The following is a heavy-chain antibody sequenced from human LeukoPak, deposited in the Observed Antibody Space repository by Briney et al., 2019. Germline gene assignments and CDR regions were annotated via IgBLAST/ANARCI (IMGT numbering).Heavy chain of an antibody. D-gene: IGHD3-3*01. CDR1: GFTFSSYW. CDR2: IKQDGSEK. CDR3: ARATGITIFGVVRKDYGMDV. V-gene: IGHV3-7*04. J-gene: IGHJ6*01. Sequence: GGSLRLSCAASGFTFSSYWMSWVRQAPGKGLEWVANIKQDGSEKYYVDSVKGRFTISRDNAKNSLYLQMNSLRAEDTAVYYCARATGITIFGVVRKDYGMDVWGQGTTVTVSS.